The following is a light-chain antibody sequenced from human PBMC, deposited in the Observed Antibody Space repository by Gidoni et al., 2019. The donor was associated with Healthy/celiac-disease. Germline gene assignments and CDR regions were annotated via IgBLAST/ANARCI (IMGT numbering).Light chain of an antibody. CDR3: CSYAGSSFVV. Sequence: QSALTQPASVSGSPGQSITISCTGTSSDVGSYHLVSWYQQHPGKAPKLMIYEGSKRPSGVSNRFSGSKSGNTASLTISGLQAEDEADYYCCSYAGSSFVVFGGGTKLTVL. CDR1: SSDVGSYHL. V-gene: IGLV2-23*01. J-gene: IGLJ2*01. CDR2: EGS.